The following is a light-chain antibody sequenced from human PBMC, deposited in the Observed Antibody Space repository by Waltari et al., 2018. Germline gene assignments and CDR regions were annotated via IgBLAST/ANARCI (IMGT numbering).Light chain of an antibody. CDR1: SSNIGSNY. J-gene: IGLJ3*02. Sequence: QSVLTQPPSASGTPGQRVTISCSGSSSNIGSNYVYWYQQLPGTAPQLLIYRNNQRPSVVPDRFSGSKSGTSASLAISGLRSEDEADYYCAAWDDSLVFGGGTKLTVL. V-gene: IGLV1-47*01. CDR3: AAWDDSLV. CDR2: RNN.